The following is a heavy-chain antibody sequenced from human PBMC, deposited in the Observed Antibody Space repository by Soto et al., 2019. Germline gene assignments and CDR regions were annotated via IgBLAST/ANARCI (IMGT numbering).Heavy chain of an antibody. CDR2: IRGSGDRT. J-gene: IGHJ6*02. V-gene: IGHV3-23*01. CDR3: AVKWGV. CDR1: GFTLSNYT. Sequence: EVQLLESGGGLVQPGGSLRLSCAASGFTLSNYTMSWVRQAPGKGLEWVSGIRGSGDRTSYADSVKGRFTISRDNSWNTLFLQMNSLGVEDTATYHCAVKWGVGGQGTTVTVSS. D-gene: IGHD1-26*01.